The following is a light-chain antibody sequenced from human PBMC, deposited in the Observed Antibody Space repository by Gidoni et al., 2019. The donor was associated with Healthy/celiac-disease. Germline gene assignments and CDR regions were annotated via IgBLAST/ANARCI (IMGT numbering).Light chain of an antibody. Sequence: DIVRTQSPLSMPVTPGEPASISCRSSQSLLHSNGYNYLDWYLQKPGQSPQLLIYLGSNRASGVPDRFSGSGSGTDFTLKISRVEAEDVGVYYCMQALQTSFTFGPXTKVDIK. V-gene: IGKV2-28*01. CDR3: MQALQTSFT. CDR1: QSLLHSNGYNY. CDR2: LGS. J-gene: IGKJ3*01.